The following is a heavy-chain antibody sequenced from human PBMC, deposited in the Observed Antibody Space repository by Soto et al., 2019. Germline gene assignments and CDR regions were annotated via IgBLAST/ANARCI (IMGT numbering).Heavy chain of an antibody. CDR2: ISGSGGST. Sequence: PGGSLRLSCAASGFTFSSYALSWVRQAPGGGLEWVSAISGSGGSTYYADSVKGRFTISRDNSKNTLYLQMNSLRAEDTAVYYCAKALGPYSGSYRLFDYWGQGTLVTVSS. V-gene: IGHV3-23*01. D-gene: IGHD1-26*01. CDR3: AKALGPYSGSYRLFDY. J-gene: IGHJ4*02. CDR1: GFTFSSYA.